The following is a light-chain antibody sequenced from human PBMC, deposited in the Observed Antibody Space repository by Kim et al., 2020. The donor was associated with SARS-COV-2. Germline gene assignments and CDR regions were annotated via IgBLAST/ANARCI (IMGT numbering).Light chain of an antibody. V-gene: IGLV3-19*01. CDR3: QSRDSSDKVV. Sequence: VAVGQTVRITCQGDSLRSYYASWNQQKPGQAPVLVIYGKNNRPSGIPDRFSGSSSGNTASLTITGAQAEDEADYYCQSRDSSDKVVFGGGTKLTVL. CDR1: SLRSYY. CDR2: GKN. J-gene: IGLJ2*01.